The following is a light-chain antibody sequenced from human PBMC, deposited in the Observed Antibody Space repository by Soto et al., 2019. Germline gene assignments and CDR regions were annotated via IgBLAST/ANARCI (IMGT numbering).Light chain of an antibody. Sequence: DIQMTQSPSTLSGSVGDRVTITCRASQTISSWLAWYQQTPGQAPNILIYKASTLESGVPSRFSGSGSGTDFTLTISSLQPEDFATDYCQQSYSTPTFGQGTKVDIK. J-gene: IGKJ1*01. CDR3: QQSYSTPT. V-gene: IGKV1-5*03. CDR2: KAS. CDR1: QTISSW.